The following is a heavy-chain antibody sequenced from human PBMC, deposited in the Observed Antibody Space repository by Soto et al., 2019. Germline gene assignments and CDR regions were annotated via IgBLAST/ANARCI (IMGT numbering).Heavy chain of an antibody. CDR1: GFTFSSYA. CDR2: ISDTGGST. CDR3: AKVGELEVGGFDY. D-gene: IGHD2-15*01. V-gene: IGHV3-23*01. J-gene: IGHJ4*02. Sequence: EVQLLESGGGLVQPGGSLRLSCAASGFTFSSYAMSWVRQAPGKGLEWVSRISDTGGSTYYADSVKGRFTISRDSSKNTLYLQMTSLRADDTAIYYCAKVGELEVGGFDYWGQGTLVTVSS.